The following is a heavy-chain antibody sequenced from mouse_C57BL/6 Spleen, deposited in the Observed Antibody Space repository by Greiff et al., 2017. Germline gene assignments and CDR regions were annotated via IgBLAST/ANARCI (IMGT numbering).Heavy chain of an antibody. CDR3: ARNPRDYYGSGGGHY. CDR1: GYTFTSYW. V-gene: IGHV1-61*01. CDR2: IYPSDSET. Sequence: VQLQQPGAELVRPWSSVKLSCKASGYTFTSYWMDWVKQRPGQGLEWIGNIYPSDSETHYNQKFKDKATLTVDKSSSTAYLQLSSLTSEDSAVYYCARNPRDYYGSGGGHYWGQGTTLTVSS. J-gene: IGHJ2*01. D-gene: IGHD1-1*01.